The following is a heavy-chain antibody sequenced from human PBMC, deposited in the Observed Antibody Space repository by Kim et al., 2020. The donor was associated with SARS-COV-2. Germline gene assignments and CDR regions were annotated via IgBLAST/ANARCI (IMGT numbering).Heavy chain of an antibody. J-gene: IGHJ6*02. V-gene: IGHV3-48*02. Sequence: GGSLRLSCAASGFTFSGYNMTWVRQAPGKGLEWVAYINSDSSTINYADSVKGRFTISRDNAKNSLSLQMNSLRHEDTAVYYCVRVRDIWGQGTTVTVSS. CDR2: INSDSSTI. CDR1: GFTFSGYN. CDR3: VRVRDI.